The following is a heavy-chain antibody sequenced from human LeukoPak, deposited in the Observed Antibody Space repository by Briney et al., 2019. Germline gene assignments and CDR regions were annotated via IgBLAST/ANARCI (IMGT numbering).Heavy chain of an antibody. D-gene: IGHD2/OR15-2a*01. CDR3: ALLSGGTFDY. Sequence: PGGSLTLSCAASGLVVTANYLAWARQAPGKGLEWVSTISNGGDPFYGDSVKGRSTISRDESTNTFSLQLDSLRVEDMGVYYCALLSGGTFDYWGQGTQVTVAS. CDR2: ISNGGDP. V-gene: IGHV3-53*01. J-gene: IGHJ4*02. CDR1: GLVVTANY.